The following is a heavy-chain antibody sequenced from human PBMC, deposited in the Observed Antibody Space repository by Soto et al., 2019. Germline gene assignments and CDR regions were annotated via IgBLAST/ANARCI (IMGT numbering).Heavy chain of an antibody. D-gene: IGHD1-26*01. CDR3: TREALGATSFFDF. J-gene: IGHJ4*02. CDR2: IRGRPYGATT. CDR1: GFDFFGTYG. V-gene: IGHV3-49*04. Sequence: GSLRLSCKVSGFDFFGTYGFTWVRQAPGKGLEWIAFIRGRPYGATTEYAASVRGRFTVSRDDSLKQVNLQMNSLKTGDTAVYFCTREALGATSFFDFWGQGAHVTVSS.